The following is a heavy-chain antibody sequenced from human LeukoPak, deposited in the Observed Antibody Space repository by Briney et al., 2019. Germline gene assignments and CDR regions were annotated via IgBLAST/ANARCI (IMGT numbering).Heavy chain of an antibody. D-gene: IGHD6-6*01. CDR1: GFTVSSNY. Sequence: GGSLRLSCAASGFTVSSNYMSWVRQAPGKGLEWVSVIYSGGSTYYADSVKGRFSISRENSKNTLYLQMYSLRAEDTAVYYCARGKGASSSPGLFLKWLAVYYFDYWGQGTLVTVSS. CDR3: ARGKGASSSPGLFLKWLAVYYFDY. V-gene: IGHV3-66*01. CDR2: IYSGGST. J-gene: IGHJ4*02.